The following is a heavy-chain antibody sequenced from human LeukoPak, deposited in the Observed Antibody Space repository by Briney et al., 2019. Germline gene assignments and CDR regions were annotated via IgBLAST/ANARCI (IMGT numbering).Heavy chain of an antibody. V-gene: IGHV3-21*01. J-gene: IGHJ4*02. CDR1: GFTFSSYS. CDR3: ARWLDY. Sequence: GGSLRLSCAASGFTFSSYSMNWIRQAPGKGLEWVSSISSGSTSIYHADSMKGRFTISRDNAKNSLYLQMNSLRAEDTAVYYCARWLDYWGQGTLVTVSS. CDR2: ISSGSTSI.